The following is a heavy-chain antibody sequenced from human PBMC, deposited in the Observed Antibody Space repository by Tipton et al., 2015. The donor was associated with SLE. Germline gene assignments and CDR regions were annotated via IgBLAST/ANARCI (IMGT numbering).Heavy chain of an antibody. CDR3: ARSLAAAGTGYYYYGMDV. D-gene: IGHD6-13*01. V-gene: IGHV4-59*01. J-gene: IGHJ6*02. CDR2: IYYSGST. Sequence: TLSLICTVSGGSISSYYWSWIRQPPGKGLEWIGYIYYSGSTNYNPSLKSRVTISVDTSKNQFSLKLSSVTAADTAVYYCARSLAAAGTGYYYYGMDVWGQGTTVTVSS. CDR1: GGSISSYY.